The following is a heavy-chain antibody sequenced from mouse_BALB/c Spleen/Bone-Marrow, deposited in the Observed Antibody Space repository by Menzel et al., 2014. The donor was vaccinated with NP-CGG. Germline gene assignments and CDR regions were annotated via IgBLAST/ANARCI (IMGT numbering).Heavy chain of an antibody. D-gene: IGHD2-1*01. Sequence: VQLVEPGAELARPGASVKLSCKASGYTFTSYWMQWVKRRPGQGLQWIGAIYPGDGDTRYTQKFRGKATLTADKSSNTAYMQLSSLTSEDSAVYFCASPYGNYDAMDYWGQGTSVTVSS. CDR3: ASPYGNYDAMDY. V-gene: IGHV1-87*01. J-gene: IGHJ4*01. CDR1: GYTFTSYW. CDR2: IYPGDGDT.